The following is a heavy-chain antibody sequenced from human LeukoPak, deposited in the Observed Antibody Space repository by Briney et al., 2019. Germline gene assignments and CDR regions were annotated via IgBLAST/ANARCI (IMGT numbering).Heavy chain of an antibody. CDR3: ARGWVVPAATPPTAMDAFDI. CDR1: GGSFSGYY. J-gene: IGHJ3*02. Sequence: KSSETLSLTCAVYGGSFSGYYWSWIRQPPGKGLEWIGEINHSGSTNYSPSLKSRVTISVDTSKNQFSLKLSSVTAADTAVYYCARGWVVPAATPPTAMDAFDIWGQGTMVTVSS. D-gene: IGHD2-2*01. CDR2: INHSGST. V-gene: IGHV4-34*01.